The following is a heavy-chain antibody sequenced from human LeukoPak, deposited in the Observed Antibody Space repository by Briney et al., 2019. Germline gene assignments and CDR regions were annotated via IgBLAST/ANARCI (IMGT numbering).Heavy chain of an antibody. D-gene: IGHD6-19*01. CDR1: GFTFSNYW. V-gene: IGHV3-74*01. CDR2: INSDGRST. J-gene: IGHJ4*02. CDR3: ASRGTGGWYVG. Sequence: GGSLRLSCAASGFTFSNYWMHWVRQAPGKGLVGVSRINSDGRSTYYADSVKGRFTISRDNAKNSLYLQMNSLRAEDTAVYYCASRGTGGWYVGWGQGTLVTVSS.